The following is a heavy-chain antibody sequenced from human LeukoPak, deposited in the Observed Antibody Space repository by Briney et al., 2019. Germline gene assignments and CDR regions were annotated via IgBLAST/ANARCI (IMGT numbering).Heavy chain of an antibody. Sequence: KPSETLSLTCAVYGGSFSGYYWSWIRQPPGKGREWIGEINHSGSTNYNPSLKSRVTISVDTSKNQFSLKLSSVTDADTAVYYCARGPGYSSGWYRYWGQGTLVTVSS. D-gene: IGHD6-19*01. CDR1: GGSFSGYY. CDR2: INHSGST. CDR3: ARGPGYSSGWYRY. V-gene: IGHV4-34*01. J-gene: IGHJ4*02.